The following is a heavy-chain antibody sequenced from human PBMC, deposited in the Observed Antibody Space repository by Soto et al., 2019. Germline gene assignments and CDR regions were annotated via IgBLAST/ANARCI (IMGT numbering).Heavy chain of an antibody. CDR3: ARRTVTIYYYYYYMDV. Sequence: ASVKVSCKASGYTFTSYDINWVRQATGQGLEWMGWMNPNSGNTGYAQKFQGRVTMTRNTSISTAYMELSSLRSEDTAVYYCARRTVTIYYYYYYMDVWGKGTTVTVSS. CDR1: GYTFTSYD. J-gene: IGHJ6*03. D-gene: IGHD4-4*01. CDR2: MNPNSGNT. V-gene: IGHV1-8*01.